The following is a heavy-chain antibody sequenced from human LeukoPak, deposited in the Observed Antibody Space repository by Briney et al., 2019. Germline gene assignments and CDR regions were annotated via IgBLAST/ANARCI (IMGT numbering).Heavy chain of an antibody. D-gene: IGHD5/OR15-5a*01. CDR1: GDSISNHIYY. CDR3: ARLSALSGHRGAFDI. J-gene: IGHJ3*02. CDR2: VYYTGNA. Sequence: SETLSLTCAASGDSISNHIYYWDWIRQTPGKGLEWIGAVYYTGNAYYNPSLKSRVTISVDTSDNRFSLHLSSVNAADTAIYYCARLSALSGHRGAFDIWGQGTLVTVSS. V-gene: IGHV4-39*01.